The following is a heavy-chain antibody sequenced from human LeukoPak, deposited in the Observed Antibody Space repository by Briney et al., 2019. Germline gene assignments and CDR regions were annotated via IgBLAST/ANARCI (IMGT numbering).Heavy chain of an antibody. CDR2: IYPGDSDT. J-gene: IGHJ4*02. D-gene: IGHD6-6*01. Sequence: PGESLKISCKGSGYSFTNYWIGWVRQMPGKGLEWMGIIYPGDSDTRYSPSFQGQVTISADNSITTAYLQWSSLKASDTAMYYCARSAAARRGLYFDYWGQGTLVTISS. CDR1: GYSFTNYW. CDR3: ARSAAARRGLYFDY. V-gene: IGHV5-51*01.